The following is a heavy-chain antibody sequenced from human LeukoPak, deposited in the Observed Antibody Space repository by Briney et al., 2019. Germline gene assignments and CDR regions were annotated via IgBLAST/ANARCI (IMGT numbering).Heavy chain of an antibody. V-gene: IGHV4-59*01. J-gene: IGHJ4*02. CDR3: ARVGCSGGSCYADY. D-gene: IGHD2-15*01. CDR2: IYYSGST. Sequence: SETLSLTCTVSGGSISSYYWSWIRQPPGKGLEWIGYIYYSGSTNYNPSLKSRVTISVDTSKNQFSLKLSSVTAADTAVYYCARVGCSGGSCYADYWGQGTLVTVTS. CDR1: GGSISSYY.